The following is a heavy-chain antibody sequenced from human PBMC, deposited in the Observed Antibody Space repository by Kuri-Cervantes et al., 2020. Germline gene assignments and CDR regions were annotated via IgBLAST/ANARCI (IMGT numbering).Heavy chain of an antibody. CDR2: IIPIFGTA. CDR3: ASPPYGDYEVGAFDI. V-gene: IGHV1-69*06. J-gene: IGHJ3*02. Sequence: SVKVSCKASGGTFSSYAISWVRQAPGQGLEWMGGIIPIFGTANYAQKFQGRVTITADKSTSTAYMELSSLRSEDTAVYYCASPPYGDYEVGAFDIWGQGTMVTVSS. D-gene: IGHD4-17*01. CDR1: GGTFSSYA.